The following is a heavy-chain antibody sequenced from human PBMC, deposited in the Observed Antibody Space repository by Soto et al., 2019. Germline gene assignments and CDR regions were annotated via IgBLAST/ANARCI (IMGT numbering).Heavy chain of an antibody. D-gene: IGHD3-3*01. CDR2: INPSGGST. J-gene: IGHJ6*01. CDR3: ARDRXLSDFWSGYPYYYGMDV. Sequence: VAAVKVSCKASGYTFTSDYMHWVRQAPGQGLEWMGIINPSGGSTSYAQKFQGRVTMTRDTSTSTVYMELSSLRSEDTAVYYCARDRXLSDFWSGYPYYYGMDVWGQGTTVTVSS. CDR1: GYTFTSDY. V-gene: IGHV1-46*01.